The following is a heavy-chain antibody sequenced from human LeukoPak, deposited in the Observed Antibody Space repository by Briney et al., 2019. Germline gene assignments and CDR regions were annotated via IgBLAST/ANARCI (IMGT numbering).Heavy chain of an antibody. CDR2: INHSGST. CDR1: GGSFSGYY. J-gene: IGHJ4*02. CDR3: ARGLYYYGSGTVN. V-gene: IGHV4-34*01. Sequence: PSETLSLTCAVYGGSFSGYYWSWIRQPPGKGLEWIGEINHSGSTNYNPSLKSRVTISVDTSKNQFSLKLSSVTAADTAVYYCARGLYYYGSGTVNWGQGTLVTVSS. D-gene: IGHD3-10*01.